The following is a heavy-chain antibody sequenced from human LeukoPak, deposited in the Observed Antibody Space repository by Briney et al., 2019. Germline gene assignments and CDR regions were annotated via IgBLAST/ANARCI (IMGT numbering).Heavy chain of an antibody. CDR1: GFTFSSYG. J-gene: IGHJ4*02. CDR2: IWYDGSNK. CDR3: TKERDLLGVTYYFDQ. Sequence: PGGSLRLSYAASGFTFSSYGMHWVRQAPGKGLEWVAVIWYDGSNKYYADSVKGRFTISRDNSKNTVYVQMNRLTSDDAAVYYCTKERDLLGVTYYFDQWGQGTLVTVSS. D-gene: IGHD1-26*01. V-gene: IGHV3-30*02.